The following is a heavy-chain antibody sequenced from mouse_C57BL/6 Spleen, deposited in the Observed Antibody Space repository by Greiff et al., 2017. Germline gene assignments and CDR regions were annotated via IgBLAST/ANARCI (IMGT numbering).Heavy chain of an antibody. V-gene: IGHV1-22*01. CDR2: INPNNGGT. CDR1: GYTFTDYN. Sequence: EVQLQQSGPELVKPGASVKMSCKASGYTFTDYNMHWVKQSHGKSLEWIGYINPNNGGTSYNQKFKGKATWTVNKSSSTAYMELRSLTSEDSAVYYCAREGLITTVTFDYWGQGTTLTVSS. CDR3: AREGLITTVTFDY. J-gene: IGHJ2*01. D-gene: IGHD1-1*01.